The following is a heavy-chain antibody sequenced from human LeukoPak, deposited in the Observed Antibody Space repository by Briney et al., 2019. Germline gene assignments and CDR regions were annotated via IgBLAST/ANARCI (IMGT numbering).Heavy chain of an antibody. V-gene: IGHV4-4*07. CDR2: IYTSGST. J-gene: IGHJ5*02. CDR3: ARKLGYCSGGSRYRIINWFDP. Sequence: SETLSLTCTVSGGSISSYYWSWIRQPAGKGLEWIGRIYTSGSTNYNPSLKSRVTMSVDTSKNQFSLKLSSVTAADTAVYYCARKLGYCSGGSRYRIINWFDPWGQGTLVTVSS. CDR1: GGSISSYY. D-gene: IGHD2-15*01.